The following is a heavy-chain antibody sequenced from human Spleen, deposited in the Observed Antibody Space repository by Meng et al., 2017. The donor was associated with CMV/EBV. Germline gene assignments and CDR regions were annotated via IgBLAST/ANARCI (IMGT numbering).Heavy chain of an antibody. Sequence: TVSGGSINSGDYYWSWIRQHPGKGLEWIGYIYNSGSTYYNPSLKSRVTISVDTSKNQFSLKLSSVTAADTAAYYCAKDDVRYAWFDPWGQGTLVTVSS. J-gene: IGHJ5*02. CDR2: IYNSGST. CDR3: AKDDVRYAWFDP. CDR1: GGSINSGDYY. V-gene: IGHV4-31*03. D-gene: IGHD3-10*02.